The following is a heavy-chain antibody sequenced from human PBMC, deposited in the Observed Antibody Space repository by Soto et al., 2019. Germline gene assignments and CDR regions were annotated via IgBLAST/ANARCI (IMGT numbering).Heavy chain of an antibody. V-gene: IGHV4-31*03. Sequence: TSETLSLTCTVSGGSISSGGYYWSWIRQHPGQGLEWIGYIFYSGTTYYNPSLKSRVTISVDTSKNQFSLKLSAVTAADTAVYYCARSVDPWGQGTLVTVS. CDR2: IFYSGTT. J-gene: IGHJ5*02. CDR3: ARSVDP. CDR1: GGSISSGGYY.